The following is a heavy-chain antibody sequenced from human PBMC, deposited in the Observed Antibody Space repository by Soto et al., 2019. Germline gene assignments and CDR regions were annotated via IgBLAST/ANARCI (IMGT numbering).Heavy chain of an antibody. CDR2: IKQDGSEK. CDR3: ARDHRPSGYDNLVY. J-gene: IGHJ4*02. D-gene: IGHD5-12*01. Sequence: EVQLVESGGGLVQPGGSLRLSCAASGFTFSSYWMSWVRQAPGKGLEWVANIKQDGSEKYYVDSVKGRFTISRDNAKNSLYLQMNSLRAEDTAVYYCARDHRPSGYDNLVYWGQGTLVTVSS. V-gene: IGHV3-7*01. CDR1: GFTFSSYW.